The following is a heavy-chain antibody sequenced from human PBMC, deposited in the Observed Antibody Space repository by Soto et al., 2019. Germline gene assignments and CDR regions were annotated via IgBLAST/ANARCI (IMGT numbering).Heavy chain of an antibody. CDR2: IGTAGDT. J-gene: IGHJ6*02. CDR3: ARDGSEFYGMDV. V-gene: IGHV3-13*04. Sequence: PGGSLRLSCAASGFTFSSYSMNWVRQAPGKGLEWVSAIGTAGDTYYPGSVKGRFTISRENAKNSLYLQMNSLRAGDTAVYYCARDGSEFYGMDVWGQGTTVTVSS. D-gene: IGHD3-10*01. CDR1: GFTFSSYS.